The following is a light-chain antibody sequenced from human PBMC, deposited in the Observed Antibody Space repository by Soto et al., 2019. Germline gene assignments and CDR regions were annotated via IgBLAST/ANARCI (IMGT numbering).Light chain of an antibody. CDR1: SSNIGNNY. V-gene: IGLV1-51*02. J-gene: IGLJ3*02. CDR3: GTWDSSLSGV. Sequence: QSVLTQPPSESADPGQKVTISCSGSSSNIGNNYVSWYQQLPGTAPKLLIYENNKRPSGIPDRFSGSKSGTSATLGITGLQTGNEADYYCGTWDSSLSGVFGGGTKLTVL. CDR2: ENN.